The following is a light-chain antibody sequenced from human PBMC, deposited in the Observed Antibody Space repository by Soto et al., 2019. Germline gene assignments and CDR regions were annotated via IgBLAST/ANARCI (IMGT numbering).Light chain of an antibody. J-gene: IGLJ1*01. Sequence: SYELTQPPSVSVAPGQTARVTCGGNKLGGKSVHWYQQKAGQAPVLVVYDDRDRPSGIPDRFSGSNSGNTATLTINRGDAGDEADYYCQVWESRSDHYVFGTGTKLTVL. CDR3: QVWESRSDHYV. CDR2: DDR. CDR1: KLGGKS. V-gene: IGLV3-21*02.